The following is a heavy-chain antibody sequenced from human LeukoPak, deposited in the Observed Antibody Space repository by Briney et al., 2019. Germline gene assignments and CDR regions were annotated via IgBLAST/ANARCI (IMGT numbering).Heavy chain of an antibody. CDR2: ISSSRSTI. D-gene: IGHD2-15*01. CDR3: ARDGRVPDY. J-gene: IGHJ4*02. CDR1: GFTCSSYE. V-gene: IGHV3-48*03. Sequence: GGALRLSCAASGFTCSSYEMNWGRQAPGEGVGWVSYISSSRSTIYYADSVKGRFTISRDNAKNSLYLQMNSLRAEDTAVYYCARDGRVPDYWGQGTLVTVSS.